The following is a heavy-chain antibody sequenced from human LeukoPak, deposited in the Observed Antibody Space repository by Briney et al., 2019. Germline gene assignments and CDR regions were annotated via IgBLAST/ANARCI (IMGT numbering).Heavy chain of an antibody. CDR3: AKGKRFLEPGRYYYYYGMDV. CDR2: ISYDGSNK. CDR1: GFTFSSYG. Sequence: GGSLRLSCAASGFTFSSYGMHWVRQAPGKGLEWVAVISYDGSNKYYADSVKGRFTISRDNSKNTPYLQMNSLRAEDTAVYYCAKGKRFLEPGRYYYYYGMDVWGQGTTVTVSS. V-gene: IGHV3-30*18. D-gene: IGHD3-3*01. J-gene: IGHJ6*02.